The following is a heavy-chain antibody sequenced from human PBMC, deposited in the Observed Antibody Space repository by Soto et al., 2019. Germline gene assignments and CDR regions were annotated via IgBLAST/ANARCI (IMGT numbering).Heavy chain of an antibody. CDR3: AKDRGYSYGPLDY. CDR2: ISYDGSNK. Sequence: GGSLRLSCAACGFTFSSYGMHWVRQAPGKGLEWVAVISYDGSNKYYADSVKGRFTISRDNSKNTLYLQMNSLRAEDTAVYYCAKDRGYSYGPLDYWGQGTLVTVSS. J-gene: IGHJ4*02. V-gene: IGHV3-30*18. D-gene: IGHD5-18*01. CDR1: GFTFSSYG.